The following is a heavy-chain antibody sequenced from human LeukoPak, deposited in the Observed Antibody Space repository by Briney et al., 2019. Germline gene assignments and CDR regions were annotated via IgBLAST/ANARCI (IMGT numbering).Heavy chain of an antibody. CDR2: ISGGST. Sequence: GGSLRLSCAASGFTVSSNEMSWVRQAPGKGLEWVSSISGGSTYYADSRKGRFTISRDNSKNTLHLQMNSLRAEDTAVYYCTKDPNGDYVGAFDFWGQGTMVTVSS. J-gene: IGHJ3*01. D-gene: IGHD4-17*01. V-gene: IGHV3-38-3*01. CDR3: TKDPNGDYVGAFDF. CDR1: GFTVSSNE.